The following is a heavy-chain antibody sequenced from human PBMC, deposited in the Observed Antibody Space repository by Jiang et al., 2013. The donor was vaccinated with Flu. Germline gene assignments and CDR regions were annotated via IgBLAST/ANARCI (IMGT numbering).Heavy chain of an antibody. D-gene: IGHD1-26*01. J-gene: IGHJ4*02. V-gene: IGHV1-46*01. CDR1: GYTLSSYY. Sequence: QSGAEVKKPGASVKVFCKASGYTLSSYYMHWVRQSPGQGLEWIGIINPSSGSTTYAQKFQGRVSMTSDTSTSTVYMEVTGLRSDDTAVYYCAREYRLLSSKFFDFWGQGTLVTVSS. CDR3: AREYRLLSSKFFDF. CDR2: INPSSGST.